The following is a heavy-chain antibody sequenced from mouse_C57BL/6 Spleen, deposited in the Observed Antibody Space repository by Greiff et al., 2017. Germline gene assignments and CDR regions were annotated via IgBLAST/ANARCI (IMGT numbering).Heavy chain of an antibody. D-gene: IGHD2-13*01. V-gene: IGHV1-15*01. CDR1: GYTFTDYE. J-gene: IGHJ2*01. Sequence: VQVVESGAELVRPGASVTLSCKASGYTFTDYEMHWVKQTPVHGLEWIGAIDPETGGTAYNQKFKGKAILTADKSSSTAYMELRSLTSEDSAVYYCTRSGDSYFDYWGQGTTLTVSS. CDR3: TRSGDSYFDY. CDR2: IDPETGGT.